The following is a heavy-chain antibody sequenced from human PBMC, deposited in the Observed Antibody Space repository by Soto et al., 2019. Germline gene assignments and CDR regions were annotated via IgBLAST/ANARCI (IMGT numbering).Heavy chain of an antibody. CDR3: TAAGA. V-gene: IGHV3-15*07. Sequence: EVQLVESGGGLVKPGGSLRLSCAGSGFRFSNAWMNWVRQAPGKGLEWVARIKTKTDAGTTAYAAPVKGRFTISTDDSRNTLYLQMNSLKTEDTAVYYCTAAGAWGQGTLVTVSS. CDR2: IKTKTDAGTT. CDR1: GFRFSNAW. J-gene: IGHJ5*02.